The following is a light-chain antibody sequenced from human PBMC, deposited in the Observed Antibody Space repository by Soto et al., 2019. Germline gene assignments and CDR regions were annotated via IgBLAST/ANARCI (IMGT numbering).Light chain of an antibody. CDR3: SSYRSSTTPAV. CDR2: EVS. Sequence: QSALTQPASLSGSPGQSITISCTGTSSDIGAYDYVSWFQQHPGKAPKLMISEVSNRPSGVSNRFSGSKSGNTASLTISGLQAEDEADYYCSSYRSSTTPAVFGGGTKLTVL. V-gene: IGLV2-14*01. CDR1: SSDIGAYDY. J-gene: IGLJ2*01.